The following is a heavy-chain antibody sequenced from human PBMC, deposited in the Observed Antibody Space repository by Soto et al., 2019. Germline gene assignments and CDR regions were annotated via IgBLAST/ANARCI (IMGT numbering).Heavy chain of an antibody. D-gene: IGHD3-3*01. CDR2: ISAYNGNT. CDR3: ARELYDFWSGSRVQMDV. V-gene: IGHV1-18*04. Sequence: SVKVSCKASGYTFTSYGISWVRQAPGQGLEWMGWISAYNGNTNYAQKLQGRVTMTTDTSTSTAYMELRSLRSDDTAVYYCARELYDFWSGSRVQMDVWGQGTTVTVSS. J-gene: IGHJ6*02. CDR1: GYTFTSYG.